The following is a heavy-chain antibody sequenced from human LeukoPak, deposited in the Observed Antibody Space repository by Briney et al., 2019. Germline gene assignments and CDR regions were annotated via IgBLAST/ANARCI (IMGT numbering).Heavy chain of an antibody. CDR2: INPSGGST. CDR1: GYTFTSYY. Sequence: ASVKVSCKASGYTFTSYYMHWVRQAPGQGHEWMGIINPSGGSTSYAQKFQGRVTMTRDMSTSTVYMELSSLRSEDTAVYYCARDNGVVPAATYFDYWGQGTLVTVSS. D-gene: IGHD2-2*01. J-gene: IGHJ4*02. V-gene: IGHV1-46*01. CDR3: ARDNGVVPAATYFDY.